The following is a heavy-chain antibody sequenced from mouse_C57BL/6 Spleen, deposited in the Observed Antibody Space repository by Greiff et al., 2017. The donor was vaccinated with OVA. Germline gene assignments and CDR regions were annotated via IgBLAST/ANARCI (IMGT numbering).Heavy chain of an antibody. Sequence: QVQLQQPGAELVRPGTSVKLSCKASGYPFTSYWRHWVKQRPGQGLAWIGVLDPSDMYTNYNQKFKGKATLTVNTSSSTAYMQRSSLRSEDSAGYYCAHGNHYAMDDWGKGTSVTVSS. CDR3: AHGNHYAMDD. CDR2: LDPSDMYT. D-gene: IGHD4-1*01. V-gene: IGHV1-59*01. CDR1: GYPFTSYW. J-gene: IGHJ4*01.